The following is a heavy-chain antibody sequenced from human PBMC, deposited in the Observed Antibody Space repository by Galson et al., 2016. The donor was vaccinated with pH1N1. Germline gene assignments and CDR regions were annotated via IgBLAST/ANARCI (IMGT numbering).Heavy chain of an antibody. CDR3: ARDSEDSGHEGVH. CDR1: GFTFTSYA. CDR2: ILYDGTNE. Sequence: SLRLSCAASGFTFTSYAMHWVRQAPGKGLEWVAVILYDGTNEYYADSVKGRFTISRDKTQSTVYLQMNSLRTEHTAVYYCARDSEDSGHEGVHWAQGTLVIVSS. J-gene: IGHJ4*02. V-gene: IGHV3-30*04. D-gene: IGHD5-12*01.